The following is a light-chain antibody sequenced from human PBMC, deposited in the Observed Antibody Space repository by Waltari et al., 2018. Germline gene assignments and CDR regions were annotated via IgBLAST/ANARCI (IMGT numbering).Light chain of an antibody. CDR1: SSNMGEGRE. CDR2: GNW. CDR3: QSYDNILGGSV. J-gene: IGLJ2*01. V-gene: IGLV1-40*01. Sequence: QSVLTQPPSVSGAPGQRVTISCPGSSSNMGEGREVHWYQQLTVTAPKLLLFGNWYRPSGVPDRFSGSKSGTSASLAIAGLQAEDEAEYYCQSYDNILGGSVFGGGTKLTVL.